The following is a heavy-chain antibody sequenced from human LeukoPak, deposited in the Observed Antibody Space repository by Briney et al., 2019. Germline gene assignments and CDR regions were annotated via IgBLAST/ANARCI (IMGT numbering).Heavy chain of an antibody. V-gene: IGHV3-7*01. D-gene: IGHD3-3*01. CDR2: IKQDGSEK. CDR3: ARGDYDFWSGYYTKFDY. Sequence: GGSLRLSCAASGFTFSSYAMSWVRQAPGKGLEWVANIKQDGSEKYYVDSVKGRFTISRDNAKNSLYLQMNSLRAEDTAVYYCARGDYDFWSGYYTKFDYWGQGTLVTVSS. CDR1: GFTFSSYA. J-gene: IGHJ4*02.